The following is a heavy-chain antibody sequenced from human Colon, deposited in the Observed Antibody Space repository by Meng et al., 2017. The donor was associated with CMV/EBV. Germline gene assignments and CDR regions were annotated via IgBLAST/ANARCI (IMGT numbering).Heavy chain of an antibody. V-gene: IGHV3-23*01. CDR3: ARVPLGDWYFDS. CDR1: GFTFTDYV. CDR2: VGVRGTPT. J-gene: IGHJ4*02. Sequence: GESLKISCAASGFTFTDYVMTWVRQAPGKGLEWVSGVGVRGTPTYYADSVRGRFTVSRDNSKNTLNLQMNSLRVEDTAVYYCARVPLGDWYFDSWGQGTLVTVSS. D-gene: IGHD3/OR15-3a*01.